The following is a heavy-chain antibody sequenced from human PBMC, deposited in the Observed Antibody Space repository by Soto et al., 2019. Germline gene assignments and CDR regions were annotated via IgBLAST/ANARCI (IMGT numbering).Heavy chain of an antibody. CDR3: VKQAHGLDGVAFDY. D-gene: IGHD2-15*01. J-gene: IGHJ4*02. V-gene: IGHV3-64D*06. CDR2: VSTSGRST. Sequence: EVQLVESGGGLVQPGGSLRLSCSASGFIFSESIIYWVRQVPGKGLEAISAVSTSGRSTYYADSVKDRFTISRDNSKNTLFLQMGSLRPEDTAIYYCVKQAHGLDGVAFDYWGQGTQVTVAS. CDR1: GFIFSESI.